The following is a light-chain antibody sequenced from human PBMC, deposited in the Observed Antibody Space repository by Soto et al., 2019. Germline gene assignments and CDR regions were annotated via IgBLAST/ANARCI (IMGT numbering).Light chain of an antibody. CDR2: AAS. CDR3: QQLNSYPLT. Sequence: DIPLTQSPSFLSASVGDRVTITCRASQGISSYLAWYQQRPGKGPKLRIYAASTLQSGVPSRFSGSGSGTEFTLTISSLQPEDFATYYCQQLNSYPLTFGGGTKVEIK. J-gene: IGKJ4*01. CDR1: QGISSY. V-gene: IGKV1-9*01.